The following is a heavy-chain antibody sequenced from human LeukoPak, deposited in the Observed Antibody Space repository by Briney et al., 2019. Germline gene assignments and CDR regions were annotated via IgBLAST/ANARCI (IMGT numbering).Heavy chain of an antibody. CDR2: IYYSGST. Sequence: SETLSLTCTVSGGSISSYYWSWIRQPPGKGLEWIGYIYYSGSTNYNPSLKSRVTISVDTSKNQFSLKLSSVTAADTAVYYCARDMGSSDDAFDIWGQRTMVTVSS. J-gene: IGHJ3*02. V-gene: IGHV4-59*01. CDR3: ARDMGSSDDAFDI. CDR1: GGSISSYY. D-gene: IGHD6-6*01.